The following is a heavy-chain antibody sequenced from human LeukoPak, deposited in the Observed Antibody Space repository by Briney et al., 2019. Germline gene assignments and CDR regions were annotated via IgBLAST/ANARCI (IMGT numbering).Heavy chain of an antibody. J-gene: IGHJ4*02. CDR3: ARDRAWGSYGPDY. CDR1: GFTFSSYG. Sequence: PGGSLRPSCAASGFTFSSYGMHWVRQAPGKGLEWVAVIWYDGSNKYYADSVKGRFTISRDNSKNTLYLQMNSLRAEDTAVYYCARDRAWGSYGPDYWGQGTLVTVSS. V-gene: IGHV3-33*01. D-gene: IGHD5-18*01. CDR2: IWYDGSNK.